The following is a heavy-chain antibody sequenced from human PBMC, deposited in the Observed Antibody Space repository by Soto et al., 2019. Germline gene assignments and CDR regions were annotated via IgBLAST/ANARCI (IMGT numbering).Heavy chain of an antibody. CDR3: ARGPPIVVVPAAIHPDYYYYGMDV. Sequence: ASVKVSCKASGGTFSSYAISWVRQAPGQGLEWMGGIIPIFGTANHAQKFQGRVTITADESTSTAYMELSSLRSEDTAVYYCARGPPIVVVPAAIHPDYYYYGMDVWGQGTTVTVSS. J-gene: IGHJ6*02. CDR1: GGTFSSYA. CDR2: IIPIFGTA. V-gene: IGHV1-69*13. D-gene: IGHD2-2*02.